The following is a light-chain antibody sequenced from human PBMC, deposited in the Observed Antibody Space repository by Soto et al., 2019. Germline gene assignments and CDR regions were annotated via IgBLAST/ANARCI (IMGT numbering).Light chain of an antibody. Sequence: MSQSPATLSAYVGDRVTITCRASQSTSSYLAWYQQKPGKAPKLLIYKASTLKSGVPSRFSGSGSGTEFTLTISSLQPDDFATYYWQHYNSYSEAFGQGTKVDIK. CDR2: KAS. CDR1: QSTSSY. J-gene: IGKJ1*01. CDR3: QHYNSYSEA. V-gene: IGKV1-5*03.